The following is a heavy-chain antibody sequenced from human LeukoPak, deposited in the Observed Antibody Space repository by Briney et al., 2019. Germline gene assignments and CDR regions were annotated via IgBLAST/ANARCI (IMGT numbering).Heavy chain of an antibody. J-gene: IGHJ5*02. CDR1: GFTFSSYA. CDR2: ISHDGSNK. V-gene: IGHV3-30*04. D-gene: IGHD3-10*01. CDR3: AKDCEDGFGAGEDWFDP. Sequence: QTGGSLKLSCAASGFTFSSYAMHWVRQAPGKGLEWVAVISHDGSNKYYADSVKGRFTISRDNSKNTLYLQMNSLRAEDTAVYYCAKDCEDGFGAGEDWFDPWGQGTLVTVSS.